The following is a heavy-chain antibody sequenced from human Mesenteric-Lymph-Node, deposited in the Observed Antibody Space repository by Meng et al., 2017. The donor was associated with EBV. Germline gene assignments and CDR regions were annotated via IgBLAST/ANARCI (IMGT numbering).Heavy chain of an antibody. CDR1: GGSFSTFY. Sequence: ARPEQWGARMFKPSEPLSLTCAGYGGSFSTFYWSWIRQPPGKGLEWIGEINHSGNTNYNPSLKSRVTISVDTSKNQFSLRLTSVTAADTAVYYCARVGEADSGDYPNEDSWGQGTLVTVSS. D-gene: IGHD4-17*01. J-gene: IGHJ4*02. CDR3: ARVGEADSGDYPNEDS. CDR2: INHSGNT. V-gene: IGHV4-34*02.